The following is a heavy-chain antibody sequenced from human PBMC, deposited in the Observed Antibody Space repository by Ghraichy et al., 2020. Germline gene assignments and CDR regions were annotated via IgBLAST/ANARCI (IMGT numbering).Heavy chain of an antibody. V-gene: IGHV4-59*01. CDR3: ARGLDRSAGAPFIVVHWFDP. CDR1: GGSISSYY. Sequence: SQTLSLTCTVSGGSISSYYWSWIRQPPGKGLEWIGYIYYSGSTNYNPSLKSRVTISVDTSKNQFSLKLSSVTAADTAVYYCARGLDRSAGAPFIVVHWFDPWGQGTLVTVSS. D-gene: IGHD3-3*01. CDR2: IYYSGST. J-gene: IGHJ5*02.